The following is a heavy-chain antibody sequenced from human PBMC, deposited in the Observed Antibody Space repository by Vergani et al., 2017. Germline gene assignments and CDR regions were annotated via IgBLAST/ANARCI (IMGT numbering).Heavy chain of an antibody. J-gene: IGHJ6*02. CDR2: INPNSGGT. CDR1: GYTFTGYY. Sequence: QVQLVQSGAEVRKPGASVKVSCKASGYTFTGYYIYWVRQAPGQGLEWMGWINPNSGGTNFAQKFQGRVTMTRDTYINTAYMELRSLRSDDTAVYYCARDPDIVVVPAAPYYYYYYGMDVWGQGTTVTVSS. V-gene: IGHV1-2*02. D-gene: IGHD2-2*01. CDR3: ARDPDIVVVPAAPYYYYYYGMDV.